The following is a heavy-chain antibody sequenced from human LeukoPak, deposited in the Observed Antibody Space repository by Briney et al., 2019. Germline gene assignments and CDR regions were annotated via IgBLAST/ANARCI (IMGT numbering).Heavy chain of an antibody. CDR3: ARGALDTKTRFDY. J-gene: IGHJ4*02. V-gene: IGHV4-59*11. D-gene: IGHD5-18*01. CDR2: IYYSGST. CDR1: GGSISSHC. Sequence: SETLSLTCTVSGGSISSHCWNWIRQSPGKRPEWIGYIYYSGSTTYNPSLKSRVTISVDTSKNQFSLKLSSVTAADTAVYYCARGALDTKTRFDYWGQGTLVTVSS.